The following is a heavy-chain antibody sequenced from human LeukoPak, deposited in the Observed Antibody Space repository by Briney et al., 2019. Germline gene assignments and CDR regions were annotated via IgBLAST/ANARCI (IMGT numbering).Heavy chain of an antibody. CDR1: GFDFNSYT. CDR2: MKEDGSDI. J-gene: IGHJ4*02. D-gene: IGHD3-9*01. V-gene: IGHV3-7*01. Sequence: PGGSLRLSCVASGFDFNSYTMSWARQAPGTGLEWVAKMKEDGSDIHYADSVKGRFTICRDNAKNSLCLQMSSLRAEDTAVYYCARGGARYLDSWGQGILVTVSS. CDR3: ARGGARYLDS.